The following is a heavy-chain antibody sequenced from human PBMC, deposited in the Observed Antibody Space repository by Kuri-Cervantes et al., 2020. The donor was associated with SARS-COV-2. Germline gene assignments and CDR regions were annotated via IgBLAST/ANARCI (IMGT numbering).Heavy chain of an antibody. J-gene: IGHJ6*03. Sequence: ASVKVSCKASGYTFTSYGISWVRQAPGQGLEWMGWISAYNGNTNYAQKLQGRVTMTTDTPTSTAYMELRSLRSDDTAVYYCARGGNSSSSPRKGYYYMDVWGKGTTATVSS. CDR1: GYTFTSYG. CDR3: ARGGNSSSSPRKGYYYMDV. V-gene: IGHV1-18*01. D-gene: IGHD6-6*01. CDR2: ISAYNGNT.